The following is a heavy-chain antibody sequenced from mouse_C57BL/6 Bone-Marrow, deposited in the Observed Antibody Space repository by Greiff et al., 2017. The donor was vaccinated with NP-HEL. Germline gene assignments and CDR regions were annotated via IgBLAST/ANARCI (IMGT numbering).Heavy chain of an antibody. V-gene: IGHV1-82*01. CDR1: GYAFSSSW. CDR2: IYPGDGDT. J-gene: IGHJ1*01. Sequence: VKLQESGPELVKPGASVKISCKASGYAFSSSWMNWVKQRPGKGLEWIGRIYPGDGDTNYNGKFKGKATLTADKSSSTAYMQLSSLTSEDSAVYFCARNTPDGVRCFEVWGAGTPVSVSS. CDR3: ARNTPDGVRCFEV. D-gene: IGHD2-3*01.